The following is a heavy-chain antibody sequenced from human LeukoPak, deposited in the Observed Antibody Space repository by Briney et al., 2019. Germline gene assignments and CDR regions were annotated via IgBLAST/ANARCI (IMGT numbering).Heavy chain of an antibody. Sequence: SETLSLTCTVSGGSISSYYWSWIRQPPGKGLEWIGYIYYSGSTNYNPSLKSRVTISVDTSKNQFSLKLSSVTAADTAVYYCARHTVSGGSGSYYPRRNNWFDPWGQGTLVTVSS. CDR3: ARHTVSGGSGSYYPRRNNWFDP. J-gene: IGHJ5*02. D-gene: IGHD3-10*01. V-gene: IGHV4-59*08. CDR2: IYYSGST. CDR1: GGSISSYY.